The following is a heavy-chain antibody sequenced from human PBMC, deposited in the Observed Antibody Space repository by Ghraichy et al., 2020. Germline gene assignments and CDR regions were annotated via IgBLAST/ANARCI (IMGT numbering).Heavy chain of an antibody. CDR2: ISYDETNK. D-gene: IGHD4-11*01. CDR1: GFTFSTYA. Sequence: GGSLRLSCAASGFTFSTYAMHWVRQAPGKGLEWVAVISYDETNKYYADSVGGRFTISRDNSKGTLYLQMNSLRPEDTAVYYCARAPPTPTTLYYQYYYMAGWGKGTTVTVSS. J-gene: IGHJ6*03. CDR3: ARAPPTPTTLYYQYYYMAG. V-gene: IGHV3-30-3*01.